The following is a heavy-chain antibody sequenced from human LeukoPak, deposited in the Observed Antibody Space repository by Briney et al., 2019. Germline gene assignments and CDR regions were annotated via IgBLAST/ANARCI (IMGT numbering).Heavy chain of an antibody. D-gene: IGHD3-22*01. J-gene: IGHJ4*02. CDR2: ISGSGGST. V-gene: IGHV3-23*01. CDR3: ANTPRNYYDSSGYYHYFDY. CDR1: GFTFSSYA. Sequence: GGSLRLSCAASGFTFSSYAMSWVRQAPGKGLEWVSAISGSGGSTYYADSVRGRFTISRDNSKNTLYLQMNSLRAEDTAVYYCANTPRNYYDSSGYYHYFDYWGQGTLVTVSS.